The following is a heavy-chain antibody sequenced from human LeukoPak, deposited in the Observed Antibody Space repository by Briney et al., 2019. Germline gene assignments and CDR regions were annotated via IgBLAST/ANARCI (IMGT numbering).Heavy chain of an antibody. CDR1: GGTFSSYA. CDR2: IIPIFGTA. D-gene: IGHD3-16*01. V-gene: IGHV1-69*05. J-gene: IGHJ3*02. CDR3: AREGAKIAFDI. Sequence: GASVKVSCKASGGTFSSYAISWVRQAPGQGLEWMGRIIPIFGTANYAQKFQGRVTITTDESTSTAYMELSSLRSEDTAVYYCAREGAKIAFDIWAKGQWSPSLQ.